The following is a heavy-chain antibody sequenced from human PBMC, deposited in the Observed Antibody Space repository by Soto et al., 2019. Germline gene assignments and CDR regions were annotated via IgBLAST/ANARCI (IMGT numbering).Heavy chain of an antibody. D-gene: IGHD1-7*01. J-gene: IGHJ4*02. V-gene: IGHV4-39*01. CDR3: ARINWNYDDEYYFDY. CDR2: IYYSGST. Sequence: SETLSLTCTVSVGSISSSSYYWGWIRQPPGKGLEWIGSIYYSGSTYYNPSLKSRVTISVDTSKNQFSLKLSSVTAADTAVYYCARINWNYDDEYYFDYWGQGTLVTVSS. CDR1: VGSISSSSYY.